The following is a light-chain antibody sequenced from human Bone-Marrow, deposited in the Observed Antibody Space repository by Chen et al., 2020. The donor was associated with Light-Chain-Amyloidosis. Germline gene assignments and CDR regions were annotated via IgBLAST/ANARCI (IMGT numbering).Light chain of an antibody. CDR2: EVN. V-gene: IGLV2-23*02. Sequence: QSALTQPASVSGSPGQSITISCTGSSSDVGNYNLVSWYQQHPGKAPELMIFEVNKLPSGLSNRFSGSKSGNTASLTISGLLAEDEADYHCGSYAGSNTVVFGGGTKLTVL. CDR1: SSDVGNYNL. J-gene: IGLJ2*01. CDR3: GSYAGSNTVV.